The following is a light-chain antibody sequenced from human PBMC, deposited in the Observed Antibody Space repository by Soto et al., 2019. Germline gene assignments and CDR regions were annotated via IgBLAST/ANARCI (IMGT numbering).Light chain of an antibody. J-gene: IGKJ1*01. V-gene: IGKV1-5*03. CDR1: QGISSW. Sequence: IPMFQIPSPPAASVGYRVTISCRASQGISSWLAWYQQKPGKAPKLLIYKASSLESGVPSRFSGSGSGTEFTLTISSLQPDDFATYYCQQYNSYPRTFGQGTKVDIK. CDR2: KAS. CDR3: QQYNSYPRT.